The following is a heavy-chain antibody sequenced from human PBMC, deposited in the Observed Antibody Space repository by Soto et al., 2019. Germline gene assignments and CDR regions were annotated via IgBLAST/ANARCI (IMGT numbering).Heavy chain of an antibody. Sequence: QVQLVQSGPEVKKPGASVKVSCKTSGYVFISYGISWVRQAPGHGLEWVGWISAYTGKADYAQKFQGRVTMTTETSTSTASLELWSLRSDDTAVYYCARDQRYYGSGSYYSDNWGQGTLVTVSS. J-gene: IGHJ4*02. V-gene: IGHV1-18*04. CDR2: ISAYTGKA. CDR3: ARDQRYYGSGSYYSDN. D-gene: IGHD3-10*01. CDR1: GYVFISYG.